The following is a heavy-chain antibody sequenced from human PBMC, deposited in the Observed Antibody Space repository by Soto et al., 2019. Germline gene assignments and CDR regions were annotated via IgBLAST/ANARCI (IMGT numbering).Heavy chain of an antibody. CDR2: ISARGGSS. CDR3: AKGSIEYSASVDN. CDR1: GFSFSSYA. V-gene: IGHV3-23*01. D-gene: IGHD5-12*01. Sequence: EVQLLESGGGLVQPGGSLRLSCAASGFSFSSYAMVWVRQAPGKGLEWVSVISARGGSSYFADSVKGRFTISRDNSKNLLSLAMNSLRAEDTAIYFCAKGSIEYSASVDNWGQGTLVLVSS. J-gene: IGHJ4*02.